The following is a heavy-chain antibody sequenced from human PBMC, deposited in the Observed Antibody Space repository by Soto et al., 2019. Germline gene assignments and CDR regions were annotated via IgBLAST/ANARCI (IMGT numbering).Heavy chain of an antibody. V-gene: IGHV4-30-2*01. CDR1: GGSISSGGYS. CDR2: IYDSGFT. D-gene: IGHD4-17*01. CDR3: ARAHYGDFGYGMDV. Sequence: QLQLQESGSGLVKPSQTLSLTCAVSGGSISSGGYSWSWIRQPPGKGLEWIGYIYDSGFTYYNPSLKTRVTIXVXRXXNQFSLKLSSVTAADTAVYYCARAHYGDFGYGMDVWGQGTTVTVSS. J-gene: IGHJ6*02.